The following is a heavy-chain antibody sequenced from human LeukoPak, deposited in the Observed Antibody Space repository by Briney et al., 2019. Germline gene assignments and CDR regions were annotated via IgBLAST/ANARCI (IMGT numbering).Heavy chain of an antibody. D-gene: IGHD2-15*01. V-gene: IGHV4-38-2*01. Sequence: SETLSLTCAVSGYSISSGYYWGWIRQPPGKGLEWIGRIYHSGSTHYNPSLKSRVTISVDTSKNQFSLKLSSVTAADTAVYYCASYCSGGSCYSEYNWFDPWGQGTLVTVSS. J-gene: IGHJ5*02. CDR2: IYHSGST. CDR3: ASYCSGGSCYSEYNWFDP. CDR1: GYSISSGYY.